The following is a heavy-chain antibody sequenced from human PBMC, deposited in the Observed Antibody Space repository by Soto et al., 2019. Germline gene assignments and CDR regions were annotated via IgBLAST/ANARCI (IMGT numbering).Heavy chain of an antibody. CDR3: AREGGESSDGLYYFDS. CDR2: IYYSGNT. D-gene: IGHD3-16*01. CDR1: GGSTSSDNY. V-gene: IGHV4-30-4*01. Sequence: SETLSLTCTVSGGSTSSDNYWSWIRQPPGKGLEWIGHIYYSGNTDYNPSLKSRLAISIDTSKNQFSLKLSSVAAADTAVYFCAREGGESSDGLYYFDSWGQGSLVTVSS. J-gene: IGHJ4*02.